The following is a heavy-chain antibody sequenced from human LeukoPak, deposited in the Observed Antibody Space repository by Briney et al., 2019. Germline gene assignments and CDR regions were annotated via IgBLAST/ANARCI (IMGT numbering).Heavy chain of an antibody. Sequence: GASVKVSCKASGYTFTNYGNSWVRQAPGQGLEWMGWISAYNGNTNYAQKLQGRVTMTTDTSRSTGYMELRSLRSDDTAVYYCARDFPYNYGSGSPSNWFDPWGQGTLVTVSS. CDR1: GYTFTNYG. CDR3: ARDFPYNYGSGSPSNWFDP. J-gene: IGHJ5*02. D-gene: IGHD3-10*01. V-gene: IGHV1-18*01. CDR2: ISAYNGNT.